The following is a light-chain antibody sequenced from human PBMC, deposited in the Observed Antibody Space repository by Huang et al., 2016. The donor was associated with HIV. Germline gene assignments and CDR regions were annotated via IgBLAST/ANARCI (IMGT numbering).Light chain of an antibody. J-gene: IGKJ4*01. CDR3: QQSFNTPRT. V-gene: IGKV1-39*01. Sequence: DIQMTQSPSSLSASVGDRVTITCRASLSISTYLNWYQQKPGQAPELLMYSASRLESGVPSRFSGSGAGTDCTLTISSLQPEDFATYYCQQSFNTPRTFGGGTKVEIK. CDR2: SAS. CDR1: LSISTY.